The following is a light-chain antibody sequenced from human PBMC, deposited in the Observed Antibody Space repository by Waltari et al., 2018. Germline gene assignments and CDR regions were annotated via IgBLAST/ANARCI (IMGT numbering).Light chain of an antibody. CDR1: RSNLGSNY. Sequence: QSVLTQPPSASGTPGQRVTIPCSGRRSNLGSNYVSWYQQLPGTAPKLLIYRNNQRPSGVPDRFSGSKSGTSASLAISGLRSEDEADYYCAAWDDSLSGLFGGGTKLTVL. CDR2: RNN. CDR3: AAWDDSLSGL. J-gene: IGLJ2*01. V-gene: IGLV1-47*01.